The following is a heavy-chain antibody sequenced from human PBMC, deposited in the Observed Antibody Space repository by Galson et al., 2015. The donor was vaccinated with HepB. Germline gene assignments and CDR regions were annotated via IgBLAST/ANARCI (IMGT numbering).Heavy chain of an antibody. D-gene: IGHD3-10*01. CDR3: ARHQPTDGSGFCFDY. Sequence: SGAEVKKPGESLKISCKGSGYSFTSYWIGWVRQMPGKGLEWMGIIYPGDSDTRYSPSFQGQVTISADKSISTAYLQWSSLKASDTAMYYCARHQPTDGSGFCFDYWGQGTLVTVSS. J-gene: IGHJ4*02. CDR2: IYPGDSDT. CDR1: GYSFTSYW. V-gene: IGHV5-51*01.